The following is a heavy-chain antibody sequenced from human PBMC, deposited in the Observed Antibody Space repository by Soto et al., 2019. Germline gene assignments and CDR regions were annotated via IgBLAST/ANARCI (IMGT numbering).Heavy chain of an antibody. CDR3: ARDHYGEDY. CDR1: VGSISSYY. J-gene: IGHJ4*02. CDR2: IYYSGIT. D-gene: IGHD4-17*01. V-gene: IGHV4-59*01. Sequence: PSESLSLTCAVSVGSISSYYWSWIRQPPGKGLEWIGYIYYSGITNYNPSLKIRVTISVDTSKNQFSLKLSSVTAADTAVYYCARDHYGEDYWGQGTLVTVSS.